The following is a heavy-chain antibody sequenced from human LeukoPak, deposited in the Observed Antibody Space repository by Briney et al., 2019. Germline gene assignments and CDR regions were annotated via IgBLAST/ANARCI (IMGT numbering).Heavy chain of an antibody. CDR3: ARSGDALNYYYYGMDV. D-gene: IGHD5-24*01. Sequence: GASVEVSCKASGYTFTSYDINWVRQATGQGLEWMGWMNPNSGNTGYAQKFQGRVTMTRNTSISTAYMELSSLRSEDTAVYYCARSGDALNYYYYGMDVWGQGTTVTVSS. J-gene: IGHJ6*02. CDR1: GYTFTSYD. V-gene: IGHV1-8*01. CDR2: MNPNSGNT.